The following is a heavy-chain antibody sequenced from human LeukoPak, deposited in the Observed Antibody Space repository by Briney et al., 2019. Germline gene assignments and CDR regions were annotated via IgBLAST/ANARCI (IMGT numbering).Heavy chain of an antibody. CDR3: AKDNPNSSGWYW. D-gene: IGHD6-19*01. V-gene: IGHV3-30*18. Sequence: GRSLRLSCAASGFTFSSYGMHWVRQAPGKGLEWVAVISYDGSNKYYADSVKGRFTISRDNSKNMLYLQMNSLRAEDTAVYYCAKDNPNSSGWYWWGQGTLVTVSS. CDR1: GFTFSSYG. J-gene: IGHJ4*02. CDR2: ISYDGSNK.